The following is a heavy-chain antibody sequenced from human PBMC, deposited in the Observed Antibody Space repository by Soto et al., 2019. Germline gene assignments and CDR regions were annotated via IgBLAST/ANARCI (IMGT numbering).Heavy chain of an antibody. CDR3: ARAVYSSLWFLSH. CDR2: MDPNRGHS. D-gene: IGHD3-9*01. CDR1: GYNISSYD. J-gene: IGHJ4*02. Sequence: QVQLVQSGPEVKKPGASVKVSCKASGYNISSYDIIWVRQAAGQGLEWMGWMDPNRGHSDSVQNFRGRVTMTTNISSNTAYMELSGLRYDDTGVYYCARAVYSSLWFLSHWAQGTLVTVSS. V-gene: IGHV1-8*01.